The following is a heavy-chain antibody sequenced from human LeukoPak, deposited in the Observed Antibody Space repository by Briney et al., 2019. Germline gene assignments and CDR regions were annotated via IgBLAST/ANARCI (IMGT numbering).Heavy chain of an antibody. D-gene: IGHD6-19*01. V-gene: IGHV2-5*02. CDR1: GFSLSSSGVG. Sequence: SGPTLVKPTQTLTLTCTFSGFSLSSSGVGGGWIRQPPGKALEWLALIYWDDDKRYSPSLKDRLTVTKDTSNNQVVLTMTNVDPVDTATYYCAHGRYTGWSFYYFDYWGQGTLVTVSS. J-gene: IGHJ4*02. CDR3: AHGRYTGWSFYYFDY. CDR2: IYWDDDK.